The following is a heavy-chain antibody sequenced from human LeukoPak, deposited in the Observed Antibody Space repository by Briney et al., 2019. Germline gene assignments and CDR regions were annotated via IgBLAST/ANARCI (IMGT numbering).Heavy chain of an antibody. V-gene: IGHV1-46*01. CDR2: INPSGGST. J-gene: IGHJ3*01. CDR3: ARPNITSYYDSRGYNAFDV. CDR1: GYTFTSYY. Sequence: GASVKVSCKASGYTFTSYYMHWVRQAPGQGLEWMGIINPSGGSTSYAQKFQGRVTMTRDTSTSTVYMELSSLKASDTAMYYCARPNITSYYDSRGYNAFDVWGQGTMVTVYS. D-gene: IGHD3-22*01.